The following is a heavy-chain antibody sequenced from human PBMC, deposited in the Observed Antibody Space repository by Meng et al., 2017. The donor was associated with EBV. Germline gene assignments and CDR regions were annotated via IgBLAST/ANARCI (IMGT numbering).Heavy chain of an antibody. CDR3: AKGADLAAAGTFWFDP. D-gene: IGHD6-13*01. CDR1: GYTFTGYY. V-gene: IGHV1-2*06. J-gene: IGHJ5*02. CDR2: INPNSGGT. Sequence: QVKLVQFGAEVKKPGASVKVSCKASGYTFTGYYMHWVRQAPGQGLEWMGRINPNSGGTNYAQKFQGRVTMTRDTSISTAYMELSRLRSDDTAVYYCAKGADLAAAGTFWFDPWGQGTLVTVSS.